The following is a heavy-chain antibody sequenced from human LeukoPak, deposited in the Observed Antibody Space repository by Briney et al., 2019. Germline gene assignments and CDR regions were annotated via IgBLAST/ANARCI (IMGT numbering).Heavy chain of an antibody. CDR3: ARDYFDSGAFYSDAFDI. D-gene: IGHD3-22*01. CDR1: GFTFSSYS. V-gene: IGHV3-48*04. J-gene: IGHJ3*02. CDR2: ISSSGSTI. Sequence: GSLRLSCAASGFTFSSYSMNWVRQAPGKGLEWVSYISSSGSTIYYADSVKGRFTISRDNTKNSLDLQMNSLRAEDTAVYYCARDYFDSGAFYSDAFDIWGQGTMVTVSS.